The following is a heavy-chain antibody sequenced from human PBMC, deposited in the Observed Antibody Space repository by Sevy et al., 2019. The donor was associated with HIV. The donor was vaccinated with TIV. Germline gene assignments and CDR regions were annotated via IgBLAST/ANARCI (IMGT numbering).Heavy chain of an antibody. CDR1: GFTFSGST. D-gene: IGHD3-16*01. Sequence: GGSLRLSCAASGFTFSGSTIHWVRQASGKGLEWIGRIRSKANSYATAYTASVIGRFTISRDESMNTAYPQMYNLKTEDTAVYYCARTFYYYYMDVWGKGATVTVSS. V-gene: IGHV3-73*01. J-gene: IGHJ6*03. CDR2: IRSKANSYAT. CDR3: ARTFYYYYMDV.